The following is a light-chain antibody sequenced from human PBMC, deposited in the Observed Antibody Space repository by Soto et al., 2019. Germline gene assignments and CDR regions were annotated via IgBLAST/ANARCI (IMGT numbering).Light chain of an antibody. CDR1: QGISNY. Sequence: DIQMTQSPTSLSAFVGDRVTITCLASQGISNYLAWYQQKPGKVPELLIYAASTLQSGVPFRFSGSRSGTDFTLTISSLQPEDVATYYCQKYYSAPWTFGQGTKVDIK. J-gene: IGKJ1*01. CDR2: AAS. CDR3: QKYYSAPWT. V-gene: IGKV1-27*01.